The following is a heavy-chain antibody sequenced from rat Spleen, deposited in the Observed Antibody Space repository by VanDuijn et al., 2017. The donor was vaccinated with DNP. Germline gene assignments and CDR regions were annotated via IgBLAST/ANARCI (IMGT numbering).Heavy chain of an antibody. J-gene: IGHJ2*01. Sequence: EVLLQESGPGLVKPSQSLSLTCSVTGLSITNNFKWTWIRKFPGNKLEWMGYVTNAGTTDYNPSLKSRISITTDTSKNQFFLQLNSVATEDTATYYCAIQLGVFDYWDQGVMVTVSS. V-gene: IGHV3-3*01. D-gene: IGHD5-1*01. CDR2: VTNAGTT. CDR1: GLSITNNFK. CDR3: AIQLGVFDY.